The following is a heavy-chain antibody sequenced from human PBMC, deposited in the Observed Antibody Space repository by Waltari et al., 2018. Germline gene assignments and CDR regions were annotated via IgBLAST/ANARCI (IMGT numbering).Heavy chain of an antibody. CDR3: ATVFSPDYGGNSVFDY. CDR1: GGTFSRYA. V-gene: IGHV1-69*14. D-gene: IGHD4-17*01. Sequence: QVQLVQSGAEVKKPGSSVKVSCKASGGTFSRYAISWVRQAHGQGLEWMGGIIPIFGTANYAQKFQGRVTITADTSTDTAYMELSSLRSEDTAVYYCATVFSPDYGGNSVFDYWGQGTLVTVSS. J-gene: IGHJ4*02. CDR2: IIPIFGTA.